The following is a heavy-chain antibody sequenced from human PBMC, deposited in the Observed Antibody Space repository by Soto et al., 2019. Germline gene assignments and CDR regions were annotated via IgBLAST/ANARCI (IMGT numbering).Heavy chain of an antibody. V-gene: IGHV3-30*18. J-gene: IGHJ4*01. CDR1: GFTFSHYG. CDR3: AKDDSEYSNYWSSYDY. CDR2: ISFDGSIE. Sequence: QVQLVESGGGVVQPGTSLRLSCVASGFTFSHYGMEWVRQAPGKGLEWVAVISFDGSIEYYADSVKGRFTISRDNYKGTLSLQMNSLRAEDTAMYYCAKDDSEYSNYWSSYDYWGHGTLVTVSS. D-gene: IGHD6-6*01.